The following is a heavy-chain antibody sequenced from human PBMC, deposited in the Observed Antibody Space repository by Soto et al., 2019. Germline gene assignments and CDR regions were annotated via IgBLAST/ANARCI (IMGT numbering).Heavy chain of an antibody. J-gene: IGHJ6*02. CDR3: ARGGIVVVVAAPPPYWYYGMDV. Sequence: SETLSLTCTVSGGSISSYYWSWIRQPPGKGLEWIGYIYYSGSTNYNPSLKSRVTISVDTSKNQFSLKLSSVTAADTAVYYCARGGIVVVVAAPPPYWYYGMDVWGQGTTVTVSS. CDR1: GGSISSYY. D-gene: IGHD2-15*01. V-gene: IGHV4-59*08. CDR2: IYYSGST.